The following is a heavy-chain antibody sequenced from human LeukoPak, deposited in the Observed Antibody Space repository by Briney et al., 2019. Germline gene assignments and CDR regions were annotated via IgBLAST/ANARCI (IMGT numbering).Heavy chain of an antibody. CDR1: GFTFSSYG. V-gene: IGHV3-48*01. CDR2: IGTSSTTI. J-gene: IGHJ6*03. D-gene: IGHD6-25*01. Sequence: PGRSLRLSCAASGFTFSSYGMHWVRQAPGKGLEWVSNIGTSSTTIYYADSVKGRFTISRDNAKNSLYLQMNSLRADDTAVYYCARFAAGGSYYYYMDVWGKGTTVTVSS. CDR3: ARFAAGGSYYYYMDV.